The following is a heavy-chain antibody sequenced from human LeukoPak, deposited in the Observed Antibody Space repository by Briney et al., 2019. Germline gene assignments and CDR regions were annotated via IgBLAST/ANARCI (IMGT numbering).Heavy chain of an antibody. D-gene: IGHD1-1*01. CDR3: ARAGRPYSGTGYYYYMDV. CDR1: GGTFSSYA. Sequence: ASVKVSCKASGGTFSSYAITWVRQAPGQGLEWMGWISAYNGNTNYAQKLQGRVTMTTDTSTSTAYMELRSLRSDDTAVYYCARAGRPYSGTGYYYYMDVWGKGTTVTVSS. V-gene: IGHV1-18*01. J-gene: IGHJ6*03. CDR2: ISAYNGNT.